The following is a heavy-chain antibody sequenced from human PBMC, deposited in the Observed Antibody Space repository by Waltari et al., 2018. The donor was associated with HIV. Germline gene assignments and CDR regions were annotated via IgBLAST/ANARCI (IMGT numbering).Heavy chain of an antibody. D-gene: IGHD3-16*01. J-gene: IGHJ6*02. V-gene: IGHV3-21*01. Sequence: EVQLVESGGGLVKPGGSLRLSCAASGFSFSIYSLNWIRQAPGKGLGWVSSISSMGSYRYYKDSVKGRLTISRDNSLYLQMSSLSAVDTAVYYCARDLGASNTYYYGMDVWGQGTTVTVSS. CDR2: ISSMGSYR. CDR1: GFSFSIYS. CDR3: ARDLGASNTYYYGMDV.